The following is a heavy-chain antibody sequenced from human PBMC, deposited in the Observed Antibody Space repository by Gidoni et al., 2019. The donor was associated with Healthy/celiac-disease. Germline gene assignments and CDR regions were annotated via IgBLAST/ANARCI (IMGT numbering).Heavy chain of an antibody. CDR1: GGSISSGGYY. D-gene: IGHD2-2*01. CDR3: ARTIVVVPAANYYYYMDV. V-gene: IGHV4-31*03. J-gene: IGHJ6*03. Sequence: KPSQTLSLTCTVSGGSISSGGYYWSWIRQHPGKGLEWIGYIYYSGSTYYNPSLKSRVTISVDTSKNQFSLKLSSVTAADTAVYYCARTIVVVPAANYYYYMDVWGKGTTVTVSS. CDR2: IYYSGST.